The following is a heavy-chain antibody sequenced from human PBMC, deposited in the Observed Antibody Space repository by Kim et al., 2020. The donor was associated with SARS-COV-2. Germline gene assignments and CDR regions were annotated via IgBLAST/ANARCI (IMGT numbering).Heavy chain of an antibody. Sequence: VKGRFTISRDNGKNSLYLQMNSLRDEDTAVYYCARSYDILTDYSPYYFDYWGQGTLVTVSS. D-gene: IGHD3-9*01. CDR3: ARSYDILTDYSPYYFDY. J-gene: IGHJ4*02. V-gene: IGHV3-48*02.